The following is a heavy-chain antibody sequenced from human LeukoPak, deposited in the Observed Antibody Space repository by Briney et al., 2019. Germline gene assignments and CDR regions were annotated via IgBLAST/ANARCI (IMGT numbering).Heavy chain of an antibody. D-gene: IGHD5-18*01. CDR2: IYGGGST. CDR1: GFTVSSNY. V-gene: IGHV3-66*01. J-gene: IGHJ3*02. Sequence: AGGSLRLSCAASGFTVSSNYMSWVRQAPGKGLEWVSVIYGGGSTFHADSVQGRFAISRDNSKNTLYLQMNSLTPDDTAVYYCAKGRQQWWTFDVLDNWGQGTMVSVSS. CDR3: AKGRQQWWTFDVLDN.